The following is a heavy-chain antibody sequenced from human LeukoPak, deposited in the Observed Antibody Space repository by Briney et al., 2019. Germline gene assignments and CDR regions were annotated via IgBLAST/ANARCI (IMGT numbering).Heavy chain of an antibody. V-gene: IGHV1-69*13. J-gene: IGHJ4*02. D-gene: IGHD3-10*01. Sequence: SVKVSCKASGGTFSSYAISWVRQAPGQGLEWVGGIIPIFGTANYAQKFQGRVTITADESTSTAYMELSSLRSEDTAVYYCARGGSGSYYNSDFDYWGQGTLVTVSS. CDR3: ARGGSGSYYNSDFDY. CDR2: IIPIFGTA. CDR1: GGTFSSYA.